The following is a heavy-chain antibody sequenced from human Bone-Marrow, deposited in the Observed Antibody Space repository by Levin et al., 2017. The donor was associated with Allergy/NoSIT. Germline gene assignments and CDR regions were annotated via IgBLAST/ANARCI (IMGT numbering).Heavy chain of an antibody. V-gene: IGHV1-58*01. CDR1: GFTFTSSA. CDR3: AADNCSSTSRPKYYYYYYYMDV. Sequence: SVKVSCKASGFTFTSSAVQWVRQARGQRLEWIGWIVVGSGNTNYAQKFQERVTITRDMSTSTAYMELSSLRSEDTAVYYCAADNCSSTSRPKYYYYYYYMDVWGKGTTVTVSS. D-gene: IGHD2-2*01. CDR2: IVVGSGNT. J-gene: IGHJ6*03.